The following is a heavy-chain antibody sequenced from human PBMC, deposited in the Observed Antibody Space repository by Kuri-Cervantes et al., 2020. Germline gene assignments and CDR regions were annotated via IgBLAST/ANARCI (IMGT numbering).Heavy chain of an antibody. CDR1: GITFSSYS. J-gene: IGHJ2*01. CDR2: ISSSSSYI. D-gene: IGHD2-15*01. V-gene: IGHV3-21*04. Sequence: GESLKISCAASGITFSSYSMNWVRQAPGKGLEWVSSISSSSSYIYYADSVKGRFTTSRDNAKNSLYLQMNSLRAEDTALYYCAREGGTPRDWYFDLWGRGTLVTVSS. CDR3: AREGGTPRDWYFDL.